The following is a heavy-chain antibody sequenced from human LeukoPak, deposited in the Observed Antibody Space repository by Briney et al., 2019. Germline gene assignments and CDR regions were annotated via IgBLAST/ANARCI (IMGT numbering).Heavy chain of an antibody. J-gene: IGHJ4*02. D-gene: IGHD3-9*01. CDR1: GFTFSSYS. CDR3: ARGGHFDSSFDY. Sequence: PGGSLRLSCAASGFTFSSYSMNWVRQAPGKGLEWVSSISSSSSSYIYYADSVKGRFTISRDNAKNSLYLQMNSLRAEDTAVYYCARGGHFDSSFDYWGQGTLVTVSS. V-gene: IGHV3-21*01. CDR2: ISSSSSSYI.